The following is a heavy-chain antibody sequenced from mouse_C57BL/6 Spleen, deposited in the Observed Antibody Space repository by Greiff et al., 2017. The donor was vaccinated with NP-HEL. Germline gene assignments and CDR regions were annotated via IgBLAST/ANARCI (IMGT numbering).Heavy chain of an antibody. CDR3: TTNDYENYAMDY. CDR2: IDPEDGDP. V-gene: IGHV14-1*01. D-gene: IGHD2-4*01. Sequence: EVQLQQSGAELVRPGASVKLSCTASGFNIKDYYMHWVKQRPEQGLEWIGRIDPEDGDPEYAPKFQGKATMTADTSSNPAYLQLSSLTSEDTAVYYCTTNDYENYAMDYWGQGTSVTVSS. J-gene: IGHJ4*01. CDR1: GFNIKDYY.